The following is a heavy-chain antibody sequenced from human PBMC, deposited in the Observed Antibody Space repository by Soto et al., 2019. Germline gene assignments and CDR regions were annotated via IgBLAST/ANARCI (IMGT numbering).Heavy chain of an antibody. CDR3: AKAYFVWSSEQPYYFDY. CDR1: GFTFSNYA. Sequence: EVQLLDSGGGLVQPGGSLRLSCAASGFTFSNYAMTWVRQGPGKGLEWVSGISGSGGRSYYADSVKGRFTISRDNSKGTFYLQMNILRAEDTAVYYCAKAYFVWSSEQPYYFDYWGQGTLITVSS. D-gene: IGHD3-16*01. V-gene: IGHV3-23*01. CDR2: ISGSGGRS. J-gene: IGHJ4*02.